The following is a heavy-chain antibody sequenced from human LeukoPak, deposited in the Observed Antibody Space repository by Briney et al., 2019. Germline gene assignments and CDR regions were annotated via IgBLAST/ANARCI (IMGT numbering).Heavy chain of an antibody. Sequence: GGSLRLSCAASGFTVSSNYMSWVRQAPGRGLEWVANIKQDGSEKYYVDSVKGRFSISRDNAKNSLYLQMNSLRAEDTAVYYCAREANPDYAFDIWGQGTMVTVSS. CDR2: IKQDGSEK. CDR1: GFTVSSNY. CDR3: AREANPDYAFDI. V-gene: IGHV3-7*01. J-gene: IGHJ3*02. D-gene: IGHD4/OR15-4a*01.